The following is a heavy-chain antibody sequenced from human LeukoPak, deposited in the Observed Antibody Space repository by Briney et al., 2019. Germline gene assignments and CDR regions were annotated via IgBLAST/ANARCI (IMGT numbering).Heavy chain of an antibody. CDR3: ARELSGTSFDY. D-gene: IGHD1-1*01. CDR1: GFTFSSYG. J-gene: IGHJ4*02. CDR2: IWYDGSNK. Sequence: QPGRSLRLSCAASGFTFSSYGMHWVRQAPGKGLEWVAVIWYDGSNKYYADSVRGRFTISRDNSKNTLYLQMNSLRAEGTAVYYCARELSGTSFDYWGQGTLVTVSS. V-gene: IGHV3-33*01.